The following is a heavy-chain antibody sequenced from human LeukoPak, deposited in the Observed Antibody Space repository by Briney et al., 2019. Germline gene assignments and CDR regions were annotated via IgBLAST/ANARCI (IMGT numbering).Heavy chain of an antibody. Sequence: GGSLRLSCAASGFTFSNAWMSWVRQAPGKGLEWVGRIKSKTDGGTTDYAAPVKGRFTISRDDSKNTLYLQVNSLKTEDTAVYYCTGSLRYCSSTSCYSNPGYWGQGTLVTVSS. J-gene: IGHJ4*02. CDR2: IKSKTDGGTT. CDR1: GFTFSNAW. V-gene: IGHV3-15*01. D-gene: IGHD2-2*01. CDR3: TGSLRYCSSTSCYSNPGY.